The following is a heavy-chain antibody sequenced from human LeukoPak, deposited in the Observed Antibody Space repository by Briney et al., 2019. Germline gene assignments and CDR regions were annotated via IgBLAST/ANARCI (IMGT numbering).Heavy chain of an antibody. Sequence: GGSLRLSCTASGFTFSTYWMSWVRQAPGKGLEWVANIKVDGSEKYYVDSVRGRFTISRDNAKNSLFLQMNSLRVEDTAVYYCAKLAKYFYGSETYYFFEHWGQGTPVTASS. CDR3: AKLAKYFYGSETYYFFEH. CDR1: GFTFSTYW. V-gene: IGHV3-7*01. J-gene: IGHJ4*02. D-gene: IGHD3-10*01. CDR2: IKVDGSEK.